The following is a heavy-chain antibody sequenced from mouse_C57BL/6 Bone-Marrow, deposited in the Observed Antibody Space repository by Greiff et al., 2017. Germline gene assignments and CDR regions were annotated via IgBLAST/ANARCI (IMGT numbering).Heavy chain of an antibody. CDR3: ARGGLWSFWYFDV. CDR1: GFTFSSYA. J-gene: IGHJ1*03. D-gene: IGHD1-1*02. CDR2: ISDGGSYT. Sequence: EVMLVESGGGLVKPGGSLKLSCAASGFTFSSYAMSWVRQTPEKRLEWVATISDGGSYTYYPDNVKGRFTISRDNAKNNLYLQMSHLKSEDTAMYYCARGGLWSFWYFDVWGTGTTVTVSS. V-gene: IGHV5-4*03.